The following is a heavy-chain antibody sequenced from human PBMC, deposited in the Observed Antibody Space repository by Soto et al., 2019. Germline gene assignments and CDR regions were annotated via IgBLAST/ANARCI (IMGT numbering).Heavy chain of an antibody. D-gene: IGHD6-6*01. Sequence: EVQLVESGGGLVHPGGSLKLSCAVSGFTFSGSVMHWVRQAPGKGLEWFGRIRSRDSDYATSYAESVKGRVTISRDDSKNTAYLQVTSLKIEDTALYYCTTYGNSSKGFDYWGQGTLVTVSS. V-gene: IGHV3-73*01. CDR2: IRSRDSDYAT. CDR3: TTYGNSSKGFDY. CDR1: GFTFSGSV. J-gene: IGHJ4*02.